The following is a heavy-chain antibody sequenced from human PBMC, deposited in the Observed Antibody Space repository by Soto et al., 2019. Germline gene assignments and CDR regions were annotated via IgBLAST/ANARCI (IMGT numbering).Heavy chain of an antibody. CDR1: GGSISSYY. V-gene: IGHV4-59*01. CDR3: ARVQSYGDFDY. D-gene: IGHD3-10*01. Sequence: SETLSLTCTVSGGSISSYYWSWIRQPPGKGLEWIGYIYYSGSTNYNPSLKSRVTISVDTSKNQFSLKLSSVTAADTAVYYCARVQSYGDFDYWGQGTLVTVSS. J-gene: IGHJ4*02. CDR2: IYYSGST.